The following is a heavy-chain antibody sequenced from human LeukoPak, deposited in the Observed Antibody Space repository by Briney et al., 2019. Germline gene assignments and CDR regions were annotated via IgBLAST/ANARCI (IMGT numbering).Heavy chain of an antibody. CDR1: GFIFSNYR. V-gene: IGHV3-7*01. Sequence: GGSLRLSCAASGFIFSNYRMSWVRPAPGKGLEWVANIKQDGSEKSYVDSVTGRFTISRDNAKNSLYLQMNSLRAEDTAVYYCAREISSWYRTEGRFDPWGQGTLVTVSS. CDR2: IKQDGSEK. CDR3: AREISSWYRTEGRFDP. J-gene: IGHJ5*02. D-gene: IGHD6-13*01.